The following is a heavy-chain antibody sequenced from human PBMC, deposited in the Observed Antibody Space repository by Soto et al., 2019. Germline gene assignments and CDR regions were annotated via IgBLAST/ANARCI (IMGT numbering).Heavy chain of an antibody. D-gene: IGHD3-22*01. Sequence: ASVTVSCTVSGYTLTELSMHWVRQAPGKGLEWMGGFDPEDGETIYAQKFQGRVTMTEDTSTDTAYMELSSLRSEDTAVYYCATSYYYDSSGYYRLGRFDYWGQGTLVTVSS. V-gene: IGHV1-24*01. CDR1: GYTLTELS. CDR3: ATSYYYDSSGYYRLGRFDY. J-gene: IGHJ4*02. CDR2: FDPEDGET.